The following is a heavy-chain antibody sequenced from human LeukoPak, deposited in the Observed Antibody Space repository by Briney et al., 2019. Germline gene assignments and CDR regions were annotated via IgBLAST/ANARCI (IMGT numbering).Heavy chain of an antibody. Sequence: GGSLRLSCAASGLTFSSYSMNWVRQAPGKGLEWVAFIRYDGSNKYYADSVKGRFTISRDNSKNTLYLQMNSLRAEDTAVYYCAKGSGYYPNCLDYWGQGTLVTVSS. V-gene: IGHV3-30*02. CDR3: AKGSGYYPNCLDY. D-gene: IGHD3-3*01. CDR2: IRYDGSNK. J-gene: IGHJ4*02. CDR1: GLTFSSYS.